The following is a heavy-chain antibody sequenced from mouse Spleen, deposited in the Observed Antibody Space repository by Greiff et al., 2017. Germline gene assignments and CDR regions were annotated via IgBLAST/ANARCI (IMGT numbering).Heavy chain of an antibody. CDR3: ARGDGSSYDYAMDY. Sequence: EVKLVESGPELVKPGASVKMSCKASGYTFTDYNMHWVKQSHGKSLEWIGYINPNNGGTSYNQKFKGKATLTVNKSSSTAYMELRSLTSEDSAVYYCARGDGSSYDYAMDYWGQGTSVTVSS. J-gene: IGHJ4*01. D-gene: IGHD1-1*01. CDR1: GYTFTDYN. CDR2: INPNNGGT. V-gene: IGHV1-22*01.